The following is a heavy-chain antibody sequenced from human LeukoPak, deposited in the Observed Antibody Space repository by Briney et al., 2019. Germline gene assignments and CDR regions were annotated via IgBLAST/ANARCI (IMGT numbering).Heavy chain of an antibody. CDR1: GATFSNYV. V-gene: IGHV1-69*17. D-gene: IGHD2-21*02. CDR3: ARAHCGGDCYPLRSYYYGMDV. CDR2: IIPISGIT. J-gene: IGHJ6*02. Sequence: GASVKVSCKASGATFSNYVINWVRQAPGQGLEWMGRIIPISGITNYAQKFQGRVTITADKSTSTAYMELSSLRSEDTAVYYCARAHCGGDCYPLRSYYYGMDVWGQGTTVTVSS.